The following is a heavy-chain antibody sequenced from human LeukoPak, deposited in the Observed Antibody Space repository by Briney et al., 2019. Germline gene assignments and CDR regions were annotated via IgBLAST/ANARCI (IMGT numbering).Heavy chain of an antibody. Sequence: GSLRLSCAASGFPFSSYAMSWVRQAPGKGLEWVSAIRGSGGSTYYADSVKGRFPNSRDNSKNTLYLQMNSLRAEDTAVYYCAKESGGVYDWFDPWGQGTLVTVSS. J-gene: IGHJ5*02. V-gene: IGHV3-23*01. CDR2: IRGSGGST. CDR1: GFPFSSYA. D-gene: IGHD5/OR15-5a*01. CDR3: AKESGGVYDWFDP.